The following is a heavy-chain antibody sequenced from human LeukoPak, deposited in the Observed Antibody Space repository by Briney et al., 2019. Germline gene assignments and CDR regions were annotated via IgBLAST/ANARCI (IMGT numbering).Heavy chain of an antibody. V-gene: IGHV3-48*02. Sequence: GGSLRLSCAASGFTFSNYGMNWVRQAPGKGLEWISFISPSSSITYYADSVKGRFTISRDNAKNSLYLQLNSLRDEDTAVYYCTRPRGNKFTISWGDYWGQGTLVTVSS. J-gene: IGHJ4*02. CDR3: TRPRGNKFTISWGDY. D-gene: IGHD6-13*01. CDR1: GFTFSNYG. CDR2: ISPSSSIT.